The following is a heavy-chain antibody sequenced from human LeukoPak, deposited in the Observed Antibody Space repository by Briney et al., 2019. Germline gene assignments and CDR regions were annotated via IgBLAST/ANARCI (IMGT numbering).Heavy chain of an antibody. Sequence: GGSLRLSCAASAFSLNTYNMNWVRQAPGKGLEWVSSISYTGAYIYYADSVRGRFTISRDNPQNSVFLQMNSLRAEDTAVYYCVRDRGSYRPIDYWGQGTLVTVPS. CDR2: ISYTGAYI. V-gene: IGHV3-21*04. CDR1: AFSLNTYN. J-gene: IGHJ4*02. D-gene: IGHD1-26*01. CDR3: VRDRGSYRPIDY.